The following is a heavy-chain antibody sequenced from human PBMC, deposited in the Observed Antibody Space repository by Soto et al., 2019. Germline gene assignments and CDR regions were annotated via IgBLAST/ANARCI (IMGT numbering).Heavy chain of an antibody. CDR2: INPNSGGA. CDR1: GYTFTGYY. D-gene: IGHD3-16*01. CDR3: AREDQGLRLGESRVWYFDY. Sequence: ASVKVSCKASGYTFTGYYMHWVRQAPGQGLEWMGWINPNSGGANYAQKFQGWVTMTRDESISTAYMEVSRLRSEDTAVYYCAREDQGLRLGESRVWYFDYWGQGTLVTVSS. V-gene: IGHV1-2*04. J-gene: IGHJ4*02.